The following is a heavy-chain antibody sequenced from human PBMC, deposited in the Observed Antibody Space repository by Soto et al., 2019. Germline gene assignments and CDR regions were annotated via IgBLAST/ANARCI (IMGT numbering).Heavy chain of an antibody. CDR3: ARDSAIFGVVH. Sequence: QVQLQESGPGLVKPSQTLSLTCTVSGGSISSGGYYWSWIRQHPGKGLEWIGYIYYSGSTYYNPSLQSSVTISVDTSKNQFSLKLSSVTAADTAVYYCARDSAIFGVVHWGQGTLVTVSS. J-gene: IGHJ4*02. D-gene: IGHD3-3*01. CDR1: GGSISSGGYY. CDR2: IYYSGST. V-gene: IGHV4-31*03.